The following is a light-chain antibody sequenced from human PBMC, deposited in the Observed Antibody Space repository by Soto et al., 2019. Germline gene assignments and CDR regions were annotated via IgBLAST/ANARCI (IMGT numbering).Light chain of an antibody. J-gene: IGLJ3*02. V-gene: IGLV1-44*01. CDR3: AAWDDSLNGWV. Sequence: QSVLTQPPSASGTPGKRVTISCSGSSSNIGSNTVNWYQQLPGTAPKLLIYSNNQRHSGVPDRFSGSKSGTSASLAISGLQSEDEDDYYCAAWDDSLNGWVFGGGTKVTVL. CDR1: SSNIGSNT. CDR2: SNN.